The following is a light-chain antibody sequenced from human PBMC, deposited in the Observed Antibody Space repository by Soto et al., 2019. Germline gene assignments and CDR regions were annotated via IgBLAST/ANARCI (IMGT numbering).Light chain of an antibody. J-gene: IGLJ1*01. V-gene: IGLV2-18*02. CDR1: SSDVGKYDR. Sequence: QSALTQPPAVSGSPGDKVTISCIGASSDVGKYDRVSWYQQPPGTAPKLIIYEVINRPSGVPARFSGSKSGNTASLTISGLQADDEADSYCSSYLSISRYVFGARTKVTVL. CDR2: EVI. CDR3: SSYLSISRYV.